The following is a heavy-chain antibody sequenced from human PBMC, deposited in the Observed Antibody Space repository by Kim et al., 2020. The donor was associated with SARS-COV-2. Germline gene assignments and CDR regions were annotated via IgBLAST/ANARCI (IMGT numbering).Heavy chain of an antibody. CDR2: ISSSSSYT. J-gene: IGHJ6*02. CDR3: ARDQGLGGFEYYYGMDV. V-gene: IGHV3-11*05. Sequence: GGSLRLSCAASGFTFSDYYMSWIRQAPGKGLEWVSYISSSSSYTNYADSVKGRFTISRDNAKNSLYLQMNSLRAEDTAVYYCARDQGLGGFEYYYGMDVWGQGTTVTVSS. D-gene: IGHD2-15*01. CDR1: GFTFSDYY.